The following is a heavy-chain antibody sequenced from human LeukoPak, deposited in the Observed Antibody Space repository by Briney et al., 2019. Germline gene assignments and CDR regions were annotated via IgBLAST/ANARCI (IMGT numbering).Heavy chain of an antibody. CDR2: IIPIFGTA. CDR1: GGTFSIYA. V-gene: IGHV1-69*05. J-gene: IGHJ5*02. CDR3: ARLYYDILTEGNNWFDP. D-gene: IGHD3-9*01. Sequence: ASVQVSCNASGGTFSIYAISWVRQAPGQGLEWRGGIIPIFGTANYAQKFQGRVTITTDESTSTAYMELSSLRSEDTAVYYCARLYYDILTEGNNWFDPWGQGTLVTVSS.